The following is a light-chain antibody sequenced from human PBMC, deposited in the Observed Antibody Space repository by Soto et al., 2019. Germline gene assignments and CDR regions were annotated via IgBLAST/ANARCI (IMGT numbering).Light chain of an antibody. CDR2: KAS. J-gene: IGKJ1*01. Sequence: DIQMTQSPSTLSASVGDRVTITCRASQSISSWLAWYQQKQGKDPKLLIYKASSIESGVPSRFSGSGSGTDFTLTISSLQPDDFAVYYCQQYNSYPRTFGQGTKVEIK. CDR1: QSISSW. CDR3: QQYNSYPRT. V-gene: IGKV1-5*03.